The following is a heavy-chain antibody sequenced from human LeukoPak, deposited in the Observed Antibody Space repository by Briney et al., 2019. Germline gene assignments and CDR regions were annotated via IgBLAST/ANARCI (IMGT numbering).Heavy chain of an antibody. D-gene: IGHD6-13*01. V-gene: IGHV3-30*02. Sequence: GGSLRLSCAASGFPFSSYGMHWVRQAPGKGLEWVAYIRYDGINEYYADSVKGRFTISRDNSKNTLYLQMNSLRAEDTAVYYCAKDKESSSWYPRGAFDIWGQGTMVTVSS. J-gene: IGHJ3*02. CDR1: GFPFSSYG. CDR3: AKDKESSSWYPRGAFDI. CDR2: IRYDGINE.